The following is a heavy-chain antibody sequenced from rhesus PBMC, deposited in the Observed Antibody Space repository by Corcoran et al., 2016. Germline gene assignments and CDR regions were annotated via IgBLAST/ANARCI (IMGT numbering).Heavy chain of an antibody. Sequence: QLQLQESGPGLEKPSETLSLTCAVSGGSISSNYWSWIRQPPGKGLEWIGRISGRGGSTSYNPALKSRVTISTDTSKNQFSLKLSSVTAADTAVYYCARDGYSGSCNPGNFDYWGQGVLVTVSS. CDR1: GGSISSNY. CDR3: ARDGYSGSCNPGNFDY. D-gene: IGHD6-25*01. CDR2: ISGRGGST. V-gene: IGHV4-173*01. J-gene: IGHJ4*01.